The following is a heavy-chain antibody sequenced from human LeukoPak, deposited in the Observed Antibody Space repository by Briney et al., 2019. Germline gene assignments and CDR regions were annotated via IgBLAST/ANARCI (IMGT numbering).Heavy chain of an antibody. J-gene: IGHJ4*02. Sequence: SETLSLTCTVSGGSISSSSYYWGWIRQPPGKGLEWIGSIYYSGSTYYNPSHKSRVTISVDTSKNQFSLKLSSVTAADTAVYYCARYLAAADDYWGQGTLVTVSS. V-gene: IGHV4-39*01. CDR3: ARYLAAADDY. CDR2: IYYSGST. CDR1: GGSISSSSYY. D-gene: IGHD6-13*01.